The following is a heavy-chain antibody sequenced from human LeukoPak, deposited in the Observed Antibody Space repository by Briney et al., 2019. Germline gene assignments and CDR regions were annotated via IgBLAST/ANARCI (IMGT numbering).Heavy chain of an antibody. V-gene: IGHV4-4*02. J-gene: IGHJ5*02. CDR3: AGILRYFDWSPPMRFDP. CDR1: GGSISSSNW. Sequence: PSGTLSLTCAVSGGSISSSNWWSWVRPPPGKGLEWIGEIFHSGSTYYNPSLKSRVTISVDTSKNQFSLKLSSVTAADTAVYYCAGILRYFDWSPPMRFDPWGQGTLVTVSS. CDR2: IFHSGST. D-gene: IGHD3-9*01.